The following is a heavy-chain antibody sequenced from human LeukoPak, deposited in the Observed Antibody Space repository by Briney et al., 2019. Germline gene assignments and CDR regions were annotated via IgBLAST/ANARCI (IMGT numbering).Heavy chain of an antibody. J-gene: IGHJ3*02. D-gene: IGHD5-12*01. CDR1: GGTFSSYA. CDR3: ARKYSGYDSYAFDI. V-gene: IGHV1-69*01. CDR2: IIPIFGTA. Sequence: ASVKVSCKASGGTFSSYAISWVRQAPGQGLEWMGGIIPIFGTANYAQKFQGRVTTTADESTSTAYMELSSLRSEDTAVYYCARKYSGYDSYAFDIWGQGTMVTVSS.